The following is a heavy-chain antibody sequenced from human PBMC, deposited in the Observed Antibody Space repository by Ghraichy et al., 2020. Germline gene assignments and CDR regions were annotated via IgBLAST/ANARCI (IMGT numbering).Heavy chain of an antibody. J-gene: IGHJ4*02. CDR3: ARVGSGWYSQHTFDY. CDR1: GGSFSGYY. Sequence: SETLSLTCAVYGGSFSGYYWSWIRQPPGKGLEWIGEINHSGSTNYNPSLKSRVTISVDTSKNQFSLKLGSVTAADTAVYYCARVGSGWYSQHTFDYWGQGTLVTVSS. CDR2: INHSGST. D-gene: IGHD6-19*01. V-gene: IGHV4-34*01.